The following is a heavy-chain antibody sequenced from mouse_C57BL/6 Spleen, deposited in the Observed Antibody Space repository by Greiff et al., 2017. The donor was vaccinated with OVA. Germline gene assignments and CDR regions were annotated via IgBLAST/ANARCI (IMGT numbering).Heavy chain of an antibody. CDR1: GFTFSSYA. J-gene: IGHJ4*01. V-gene: IGHV5-9-1*02. D-gene: IGHD1-1*01. Sequence: EVKVVESGEGLVKPGGSLKLSCAASGFTFSSYAMSWVRQTPEKRLEWVAYISSGGDYIYYADTVKGRFTISSDNARNTLYLQMSSLKSEDTAMYYCTRGGDYYGSSPYYAMDYWGQGTSVTVSS. CDR3: TRGGDYYGSSPYYAMDY. CDR2: ISSGGDYI.